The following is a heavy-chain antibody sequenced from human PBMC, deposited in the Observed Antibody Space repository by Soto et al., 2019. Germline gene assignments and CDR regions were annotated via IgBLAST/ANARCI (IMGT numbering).Heavy chain of an antibody. D-gene: IGHD1-1*01. Sequence: QVQLVESGGGVVQPGRSLSLSCAASGFTFSSNGMHWVRQAPGKGLEWVAVIWNDGSYKYYADSVKGRFTISRDNSKDTLYLQMNSLRAEDTAVYYCARDPGNWRLEPCGQGTLVTVSS. J-gene: IGHJ5*02. CDR1: GFTFSSNG. V-gene: IGHV3-33*01. CDR2: IWNDGSYK. CDR3: ARDPGNWRLEP.